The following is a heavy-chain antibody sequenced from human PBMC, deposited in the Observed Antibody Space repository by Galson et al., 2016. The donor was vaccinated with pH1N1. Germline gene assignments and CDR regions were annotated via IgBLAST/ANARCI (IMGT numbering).Heavy chain of an antibody. CDR2: TEPSSGAT. D-gene: IGHD5-12*01. CDR3: ARSYSGSDRHFYSGMDV. J-gene: IGHJ6*02. CDR1: GYSFTTYQ. V-gene: IGHV1-46*01. Sequence: SVKVSCKASGYSFTTYQIHWVRHVPGQGLEWMGVTEPSSGATKYAPKLQGRVTMTRDTSTNTVYMELSSLRSEDTALYYCARSYSGSDRHFYSGMDVWGQGTAVTVSS.